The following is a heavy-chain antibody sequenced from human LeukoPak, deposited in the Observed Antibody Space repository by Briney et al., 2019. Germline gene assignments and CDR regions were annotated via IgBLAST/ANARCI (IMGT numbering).Heavy chain of an antibody. CDR2: IYQSGST. CDR1: GYSISSGYY. V-gene: IGHV4-38-2*02. CDR3: ARDLRPYYYDSSGYYYGYYYMDV. Sequence: PSETLSLTCAVSGYSISSGYYWGWIRQPPGKGLEWIGSIYQSGSTYNNPSLKSRVTISVDTSKNQFSLKLSSVTAADTAVYYCARDLRPYYYDSSGYYYGYYYMDVWGKGTTVTVSS. J-gene: IGHJ6*03. D-gene: IGHD3-22*01.